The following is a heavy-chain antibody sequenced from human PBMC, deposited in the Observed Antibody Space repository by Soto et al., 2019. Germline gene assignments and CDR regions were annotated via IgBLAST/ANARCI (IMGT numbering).Heavy chain of an antibody. J-gene: IGHJ6*02. V-gene: IGHV1-18*01. CDR3: GRDSNYDYYYGMDV. Sequence: AASVKVSCKAFGYSFTSYGISWVRQAPGQGLEWMGWISAYNGNTNYAQKVQGRVTMTTDTSTSTAYMELRSLRSDDTAVYYCGRDSNYDYYYGMDVWGQGTTVTVAS. D-gene: IGHD4-4*01. CDR2: ISAYNGNT. CDR1: GYSFTSYG.